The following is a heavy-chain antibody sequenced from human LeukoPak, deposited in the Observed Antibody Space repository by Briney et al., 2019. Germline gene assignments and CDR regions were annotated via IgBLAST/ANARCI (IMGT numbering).Heavy chain of an antibody. Sequence: GGSLRLSCAASGFTFSDHYMDWVRQAPGKGLEWVGRTRNKADSYTTEYAASVRGRFTISRDDSKNSLYLQMNSLKTEDTAVYYCASNWGWDYWGQGTLVTVSS. J-gene: IGHJ4*02. CDR2: TRNKADSYTT. CDR3: ASNWGWDY. D-gene: IGHD7-27*01. CDR1: GFTFSDHY. V-gene: IGHV3-72*01.